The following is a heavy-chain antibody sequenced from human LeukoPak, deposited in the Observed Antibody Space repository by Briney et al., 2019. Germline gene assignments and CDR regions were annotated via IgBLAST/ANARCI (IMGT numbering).Heavy chain of an antibody. D-gene: IGHD3-22*01. V-gene: IGHV3-15*01. CDR3: TTDTNYYDSSGYYWRSDY. CDR1: GFTFTNYA. Sequence: GGSLRLSCAASGFTFTNYAMSWVRQAPGKGLEWVGRIKSKTDGGTTDFAAPVKGRFTISRDDSKNTLYLQMNSLKTEDTAVYYCTTDTNYYDSSGYYWRSDYWGQGTLVTVSS. J-gene: IGHJ4*02. CDR2: IKSKTDGGTT.